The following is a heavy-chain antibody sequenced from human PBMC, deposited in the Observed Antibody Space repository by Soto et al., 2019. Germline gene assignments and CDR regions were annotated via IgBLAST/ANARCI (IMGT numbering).Heavy chain of an antibody. D-gene: IGHD6-13*01. V-gene: IGHV4-30-4*01. CDR1: GGSISSGDYY. J-gene: IGHJ4*02. Sequence: PSETLSLTCTVSGGSISSGDYYWSWIRQPPGKGLEWIGYIYYSGSTYYNKYLKSRVTISVDTSKNQFYLKLSSLTAADTAVYYCARDGLSSWYDYWGQGTLVTVSS. CDR3: ARDGLSSWYDY. CDR2: IYYSGST.